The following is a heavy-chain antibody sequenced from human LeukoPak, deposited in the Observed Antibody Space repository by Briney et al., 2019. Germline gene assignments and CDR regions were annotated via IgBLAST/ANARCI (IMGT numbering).Heavy chain of an antibody. D-gene: IGHD6-19*01. J-gene: IGHJ4*02. CDR1: GFTFSSYA. V-gene: IGHV3-30-3*01. Sequence: GGSLRLSCAASGFTFSSYAMHWVRQAPGKGLEWVAVISYDGSNKYYADSVKGRFTISRDNSKNTLYLQMNSLRAEDTAVYYCAGRGYSSGWSPDYWGQGTLVTVSS. CDR2: ISYDGSNK. CDR3: AGRGYSSGWSPDY.